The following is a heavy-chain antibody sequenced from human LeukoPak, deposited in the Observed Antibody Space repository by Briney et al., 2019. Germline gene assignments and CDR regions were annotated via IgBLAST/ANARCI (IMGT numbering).Heavy chain of an antibody. V-gene: IGHV4-30-4*01. CDR1: GGSISSGDYY. CDR2: IYYSGST. Sequence: SQTLSLTCTVSGGSISSGDYYWSCIRQPLGKGLEWIGYIYYSGSTYYNPSLKSRVTISVDTSKNQFSLKLSSVTAADTAVYYCARVVAVAGTSYYYYYGMDVWGQGTTVTVSS. CDR3: ARVVAVAGTSYYYYYGMDV. D-gene: IGHD6-19*01. J-gene: IGHJ6*02.